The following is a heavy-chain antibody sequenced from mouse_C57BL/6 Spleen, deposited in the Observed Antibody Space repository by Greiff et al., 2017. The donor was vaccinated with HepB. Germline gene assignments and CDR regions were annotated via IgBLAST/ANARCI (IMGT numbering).Heavy chain of an antibody. J-gene: IGHJ2*01. CDR2: IDPEDGET. CDR3: ARGGLDY. V-gene: IGHV14-2*01. Sequence: VQLQQSGAELVKPGASVKLSCTASGFNIKDYYMHWVKQRTEQGLEWIGRIDPEDGETKYAPKFQCKTTITADTSSNTAYLQLRSLTSEDTAVYYCARGGLDYWGQGTTLTVSS. D-gene: IGHD3-3*01. CDR1: GFNIKDYY.